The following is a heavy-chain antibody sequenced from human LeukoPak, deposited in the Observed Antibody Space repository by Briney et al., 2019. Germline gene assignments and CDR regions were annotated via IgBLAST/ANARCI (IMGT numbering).Heavy chain of an antibody. CDR3: AREGYYDSSGYSQDWDY. V-gene: IGHV3-7*01. CDR1: GFTFSSYW. J-gene: IGHJ4*02. D-gene: IGHD3-22*01. Sequence: GGSLRLSCAASGFTFSSYWMSWVRQGPGKGRVWGAKIKQDGSEKYYVDSVKGRFTISRDNAKNSLYLQMNSLRAEDTAVYYCAREGYYDSSGYSQDWDYWGQGTLVTVSS. CDR2: IKQDGSEK.